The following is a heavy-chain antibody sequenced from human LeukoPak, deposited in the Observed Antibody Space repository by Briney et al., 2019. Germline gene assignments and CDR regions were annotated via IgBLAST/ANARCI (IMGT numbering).Heavy chain of an antibody. J-gene: IGHJ3*02. CDR2: INTNTGNP. Sequence: GASVKVSCKASGYTFTNYAMNWVRQAPGQGLEWMGWINTNTGNPTYAQDFTGRFVFSLDTSVSTAYLRISSLKADDTAVYYCARDPMGYCSSTSCYPSAFDIWGQGTMVTVSS. CDR1: GYTFTNYA. D-gene: IGHD2-2*01. CDR3: ARDPMGYCSSTSCYPSAFDI. V-gene: IGHV7-4-1*02.